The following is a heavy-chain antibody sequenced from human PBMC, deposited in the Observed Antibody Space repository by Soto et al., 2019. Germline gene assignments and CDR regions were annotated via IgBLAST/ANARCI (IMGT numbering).Heavy chain of an antibody. J-gene: IGHJ4*02. CDR3: SRSPEVGVRGAY. CDR2: ITVGSSHI. Sequence: PGGSLRLSCTGSGFPFSAYNINWVRQAPGKGLEWVSSITVGSSHIYQPNSMKGRFTISRDDAKNSMYLQIDSLRDEDTALYYCSRSPEVGVRGAYWGQGTLVT. D-gene: IGHD3-16*01. CDR1: GFPFSAYN. V-gene: IGHV3-21*01.